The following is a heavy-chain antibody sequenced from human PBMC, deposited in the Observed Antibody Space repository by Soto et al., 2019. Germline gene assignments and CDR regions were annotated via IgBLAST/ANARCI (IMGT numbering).Heavy chain of an antibody. D-gene: IGHD6-6*01. V-gene: IGHV1-18*01. J-gene: IGHJ6*02. CDR1: GYTFTSYG. Sequence: ASVKVSCKASGYTFTSYGISWVRQAPGQGLEWMGWISAYNGNTNYAQKLQGRVTMTTDTSTSTAYMELRSLRSDDTAVYYCAREAVGTTKYSSSSGNNYYYYGMDVWGQGTTVTVSS. CDR2: ISAYNGNT. CDR3: AREAVGTTKYSSSSGNNYYYYGMDV.